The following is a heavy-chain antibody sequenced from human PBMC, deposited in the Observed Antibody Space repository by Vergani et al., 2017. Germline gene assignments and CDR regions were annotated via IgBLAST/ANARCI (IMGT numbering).Heavy chain of an antibody. J-gene: IGHJ6*03. V-gene: IGHV3-21*01. Sequence: EVQLVESGGGLVKPGGSLRLSCAASAFTFSSYSMNWVRQAPGKGLEWVSSITSSGSYGYYADSVKGRFTISRDNAKNSLYLQMNSLRAEDTAVYYCARGANWNYFGSGYYMDVWGKGTTVNVSS. D-gene: IGHD1-7*01. CDR1: AFTFSSYS. CDR3: ARGANWNYFGSGYYMDV. CDR2: ITSSGSYG.